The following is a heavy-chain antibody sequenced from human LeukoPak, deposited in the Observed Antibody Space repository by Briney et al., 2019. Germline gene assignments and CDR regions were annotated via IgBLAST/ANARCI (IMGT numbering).Heavy chain of an antibody. Sequence: SETLSLTCTVSGGSIRSGSYYWNWIRQPAGKGLEWIGRMYTSGSTNYNPSLKSRVTISVDTSKNQFSLELSSVTAADTAVYYCARRLPDIVVVPGTNWFDPWGQGTLVTVSS. CDR3: ARRLPDIVVVPGTNWFDP. V-gene: IGHV4-61*02. CDR2: MYTSGST. D-gene: IGHD2-2*01. CDR1: GGSIRSGSYY. J-gene: IGHJ5*02.